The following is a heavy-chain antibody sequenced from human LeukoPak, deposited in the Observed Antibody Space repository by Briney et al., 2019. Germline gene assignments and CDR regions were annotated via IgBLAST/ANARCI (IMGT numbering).Heavy chain of an antibody. CDR2: ISSSSSYI. V-gene: IGHV3-21*01. CDR3: ARELGDYSDYGMDV. D-gene: IGHD4-17*01. Sequence: PGGSLRLSCAASGSTFSSYSMNWVRQAPGKGLEWVSSISSSSSYIYYADSVKGRFTISRDNAKNSPYLQMNSLRAEDTAVYYCARELGDYSDYGMDVWGQGTTVTVSS. J-gene: IGHJ6*02. CDR1: GSTFSSYS.